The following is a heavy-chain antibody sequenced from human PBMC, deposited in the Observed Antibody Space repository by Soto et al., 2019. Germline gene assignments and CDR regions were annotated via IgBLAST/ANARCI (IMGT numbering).Heavy chain of an antibody. D-gene: IGHD6-13*01. CDR3: AKSQEIGTHFFDS. CDR1: GFTFSGFD. J-gene: IGHJ4*02. Sequence: GGSLRLSCEASGFTFSGFDMHWFRQPTGKGLEWVSSIGTAGDTYYAVSVKGRLTISRDNAKNSLSLQMNSLRAGDMAVYFCAKSQEIGTHFFDSWGQGTQVTVSS. CDR2: IGTAGDT. V-gene: IGHV3-13*01.